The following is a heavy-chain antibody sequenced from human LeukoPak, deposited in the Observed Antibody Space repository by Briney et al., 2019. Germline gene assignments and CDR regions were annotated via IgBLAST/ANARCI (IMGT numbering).Heavy chain of an antibody. V-gene: IGHV3-30-3*01. J-gene: IGHJ5*02. D-gene: IGHD3-3*01. CDR2: ISYDANIGSNK. CDR3: ARDNNYDFWSGYYFNWFDP. Sequence: GGSLRLSCATSGFTFSRYAMHWVRQAPGKGLEWVALISYDANIGSNKYYADSVKGRFTISRDNSRNTLYLQMSSLRAEDTAVYYCARDNNYDFWSGYYFNWFDPWGQGTLVTVSS. CDR1: GFTFSRYA.